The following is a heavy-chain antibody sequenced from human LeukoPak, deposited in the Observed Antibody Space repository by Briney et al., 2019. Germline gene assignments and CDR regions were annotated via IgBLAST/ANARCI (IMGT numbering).Heavy chain of an antibody. CDR2: INHSGST. Sequence: PSETLSLTCSVSGGSITNADCSWSWIRQPPGKGLEWIGEINHSGSTNYNPSLKSRVTISVDTSKNQFSLKLSSVTAADTAVYYCARVGRRPFDYWGQGTLVTVSS. J-gene: IGHJ4*02. V-gene: IGHV4-34*01. CDR1: GGSITNADCS. CDR3: ARVGRRPFDY.